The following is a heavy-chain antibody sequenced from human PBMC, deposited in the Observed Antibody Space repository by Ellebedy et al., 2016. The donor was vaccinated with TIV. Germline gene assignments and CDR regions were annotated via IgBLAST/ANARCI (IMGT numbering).Heavy chain of an antibody. Sequence: GGSLRLSCAASGFTFEEYAMHWVRQVPGKGLEWVSVIGGDGDDTYYADSVKGRFSISRDNSKNSVYLQMNSLRTEDTGFYYCAKDKILKYYYGSETYRMHYYYGMDVWGRGTTVTVSS. CDR2: IGGDGDDT. CDR3: AKDKILKYYYGSETYRMHYYYGMDV. CDR1: GFTFEEYA. D-gene: IGHD3-10*01. V-gene: IGHV3-43*02. J-gene: IGHJ6*02.